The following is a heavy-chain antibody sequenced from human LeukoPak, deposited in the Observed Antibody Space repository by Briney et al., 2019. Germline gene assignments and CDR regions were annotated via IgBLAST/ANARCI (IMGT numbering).Heavy chain of an antibody. CDR1: GFTFSGYS. CDR2: ISSGSSTI. J-gene: IGHJ4*02. Sequence: GGSLRLSCAASGFTFSGYSMNLVRRAPGKGLEWVSYISSGSSTIYYADSVRGRFTISRDNAKSSLYLQMNSLRAEDTAVYYCARGRADYYFDYWSQGTLVTVSS. V-gene: IGHV3-48*01. D-gene: IGHD2-21*02. CDR3: ARGRADYYFDY.